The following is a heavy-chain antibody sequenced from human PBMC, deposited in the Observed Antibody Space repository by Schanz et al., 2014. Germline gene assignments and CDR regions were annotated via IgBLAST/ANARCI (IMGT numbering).Heavy chain of an antibody. V-gene: IGHV3-74*01. J-gene: IGHJ6*02. CDR1: GFTFSSYW. CDR2: INIDGSST. Sequence: EVQLVESGGGLVQPGGSLRLSCAASGFTFSSYWMHWVRQVPGMGLVWVSRINIDGSSTTYADSVKGRFTISRDNAKNTLYLQMNSLRAEDTAVYYCARPLGPNYYYYGLDVWGRGTTVTVSS. CDR3: ARPLGPNYYYYGLDV.